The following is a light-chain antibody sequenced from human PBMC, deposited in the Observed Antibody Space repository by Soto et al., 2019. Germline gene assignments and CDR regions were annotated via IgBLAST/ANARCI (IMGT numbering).Light chain of an antibody. V-gene: IGLV1-44*01. CDR1: SSNIGSNT. J-gene: IGLJ3*02. Sequence: QAVVTQPPSASGTPGQRVTISCSGSSSNIGSNTVNWYQQLPGTAPKLLIYSNNQRPSGVPDRFSGSKSGTSASLAISGLQSEDEADYYCAAWDDSLNAYWVFGGGTKLTVL. CDR2: SNN. CDR3: AAWDDSLNAYWV.